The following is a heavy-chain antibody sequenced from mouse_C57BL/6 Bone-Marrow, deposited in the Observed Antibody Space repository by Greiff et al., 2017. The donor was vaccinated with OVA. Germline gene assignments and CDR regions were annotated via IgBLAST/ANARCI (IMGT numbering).Heavy chain of an antibody. D-gene: IGHD1-1*01. Sequence: VQLQQSGAELVKPGASVKISCKASGYAFSSYWMNWVKQRPGKGLEWIGQIYPGDGDTNYNGKFKGKATLTVDKSSSTAYMQLSSLTSEDSAVYFCARDYGSSPWFAYWGKGTLVTVSA. CDR1: GYAFSSYW. V-gene: IGHV1-80*01. CDR3: ARDYGSSPWFAY. CDR2: IYPGDGDT. J-gene: IGHJ3*01.